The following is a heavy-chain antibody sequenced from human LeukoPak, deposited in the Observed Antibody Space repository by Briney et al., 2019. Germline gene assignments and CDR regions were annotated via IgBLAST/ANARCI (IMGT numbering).Heavy chain of an antibody. CDR2: IYYSGST. D-gene: IGHD3-22*01. V-gene: IGHV4-39*01. J-gene: IGHJ5*02. CDR1: GGSFSSYY. Sequence: PSETLSLTCAVYGGSFSSYYWGWIRQPPGKGLEWIGSIYYSGSTYYNPSLKSRVTISVDTSKNQFSLKLSSVTAADTAVYYCARGFINYYDSSGTNLGEWFDPWGQGTLVTVSS. CDR3: ARGFINYYDSSGTNLGEWFDP.